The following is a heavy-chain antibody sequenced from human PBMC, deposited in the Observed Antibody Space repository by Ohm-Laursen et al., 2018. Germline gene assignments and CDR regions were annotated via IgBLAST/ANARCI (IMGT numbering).Heavy chain of an antibody. J-gene: IGHJ4*02. V-gene: IGHV3-23*01. Sequence: SLRLSCAASGFTFSSYAMSWVRQAPGKGLEWVSAISGSGGSTYYADSVQGRFTTSRDNAKNSLYLQMNSLRAEDTAIYYCAREVHYSEDYWGQGTLVIVSS. CDR3: AREVHYSEDY. CDR1: GFTFSSYA. CDR2: ISGSGGST. D-gene: IGHD3-10*01.